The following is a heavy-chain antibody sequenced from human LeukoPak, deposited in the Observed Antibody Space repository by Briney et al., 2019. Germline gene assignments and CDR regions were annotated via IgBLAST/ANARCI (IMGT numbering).Heavy chain of an antibody. D-gene: IGHD3-10*01. CDR2: IYYSGST. CDR3: ARDRGPYENPWFGELFYDY. J-gene: IGHJ4*02. CDR1: GGSISSYY. V-gene: IGHV4-59*01. Sequence: PSETLSLTCTVSGGSISSYYWSWIRQPPGKGLEWIGYIYYSGSTNYNPSLKSRVTISVDTSKNQFSLKLSSVTAADTAVYYCARDRGPYENPWFGELFYDYWGQGTLVTVSS.